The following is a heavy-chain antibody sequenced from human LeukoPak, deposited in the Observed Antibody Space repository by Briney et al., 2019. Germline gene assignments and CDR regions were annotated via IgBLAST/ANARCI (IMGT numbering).Heavy chain of an antibody. CDR2: ISHSGST. Sequence: SQTLSLTCTVSGVSISSGGYFWSWVRQHPGKGLEWIGYISHSGSTYYNPSLKSRVTISLDTSKDRFSLRLSSVTAADTAVYYCARDLWFGEYNWFDPWGQGTLVTVSS. CDR1: GVSISSGGYF. J-gene: IGHJ5*02. CDR3: ARDLWFGEYNWFDP. D-gene: IGHD3-10*01. V-gene: IGHV4-31*03.